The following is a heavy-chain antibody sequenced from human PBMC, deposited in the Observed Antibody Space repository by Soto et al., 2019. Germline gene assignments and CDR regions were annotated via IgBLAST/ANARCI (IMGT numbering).Heavy chain of an antibody. D-gene: IGHD4-17*01. CDR3: ARFPDYGAYVAP. CDR2: ISYIGNT. CDR1: GGSISSYY. J-gene: IGHJ5*02. Sequence: SETLSLTCTVSGGSISSYYWSWIRQTPGKGLEWIGYISYIGNTNYKYNPSLESRVTIYGDTSKNQFSLKLTSVTAADTAIYYCARFPDYGAYVAPWGQGIRVTVSS. V-gene: IGHV4-59*08.